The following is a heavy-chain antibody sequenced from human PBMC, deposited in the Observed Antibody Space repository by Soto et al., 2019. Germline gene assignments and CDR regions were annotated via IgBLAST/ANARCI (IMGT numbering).Heavy chain of an antibody. CDR2: INPSGRTI. D-gene: IGHD4-17*01. CDR3: AKDAVAGDGVWLAHA. J-gene: IGHJ1*01. V-gene: IGHV3-48*03. CDR1: GFTFSSFE. Sequence: GGSLRLSCVASGFTFSSFEMNWIRQAPGKGPEWIAVINPSGRTISYADSVKGRFTISRDNAENSVYLQMNNLRVEDTAVYYCAKDAVAGDGVWLAHAWGRGTAVTVSS.